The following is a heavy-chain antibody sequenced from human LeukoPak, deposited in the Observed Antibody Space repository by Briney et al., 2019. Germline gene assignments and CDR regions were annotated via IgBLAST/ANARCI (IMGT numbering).Heavy chain of an antibody. V-gene: IGHV4-4*07. CDR3: ARVALTPPGAHPFDY. CDR2: IYTSGST. Sequence: SETLSLTCTVSGGSISSYYWSWIRQPAGKGLEWIGRIYTSGSTNYNPSLKSRVTMSVDTSKNQFSLKLSSVTAADTAVYYCARVALTPPGAHPFDYWGQGTLVTVSS. CDR1: GGSISSYY. J-gene: IGHJ4*02. D-gene: IGHD6-6*01.